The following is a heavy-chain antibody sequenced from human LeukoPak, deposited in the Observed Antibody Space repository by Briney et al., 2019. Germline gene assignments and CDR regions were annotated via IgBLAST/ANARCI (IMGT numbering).Heavy chain of an antibody. CDR2: MYYSGST. D-gene: IGHD5-24*01. CDR3: ARHFDRDGYKSNAFDI. J-gene: IGHJ3*02. Sequence: PSETLSLTCTVSAGSFSSSSHYWGWVRQPPGKGLEWIGSMYYSGSTYYNASLRSRVTISVDTSRDQFSLKLSSVTAADTAVYYCARHFDRDGYKSNAFDIWGQGTMVTVSS. CDR1: AGSFSSSSHY. V-gene: IGHV4-39*01.